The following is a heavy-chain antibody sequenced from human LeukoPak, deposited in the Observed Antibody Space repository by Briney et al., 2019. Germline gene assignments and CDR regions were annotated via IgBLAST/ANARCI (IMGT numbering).Heavy chain of an antibody. Sequence: SGTLSLTCTVSGGSISSYYWTWIRQPPGKGLGLEWIGYIYYSGGTNYNPSLKSRVTISIDTSKNQVSLKLSSVTAADTAVYYCARLWDSSSSLDYWGQGTLVTVSS. D-gene: IGHD6-6*01. CDR3: ARLWDSSSSLDY. V-gene: IGHV4-59*08. CDR2: IYYSGGT. CDR1: GGSISSYY. J-gene: IGHJ4*02.